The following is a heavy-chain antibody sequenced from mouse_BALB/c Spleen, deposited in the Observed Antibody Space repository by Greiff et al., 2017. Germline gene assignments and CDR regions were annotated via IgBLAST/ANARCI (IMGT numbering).Heavy chain of an antibody. CDR1: GYTFTSYY. CDR3: ARRTLLEGMDY. J-gene: IGHJ4*01. D-gene: IGHD2-10*01. CDR2: INPSNGGT. V-gene: IGHV1S81*02. Sequence: QVQLQQPGAELVKPGASVKLSCKASGYTFTSYYMYWVKQRPGQGLEWIGGINPSNGGTNFNEKFKSKATLTVDKSSSTAYMQLSSLTSEDSAVYYCARRTLLEGMDYWGQGTSVTVSS.